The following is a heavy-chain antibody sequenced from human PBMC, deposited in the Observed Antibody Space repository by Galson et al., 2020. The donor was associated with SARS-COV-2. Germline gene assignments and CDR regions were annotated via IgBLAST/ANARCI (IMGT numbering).Heavy chain of an antibody. Sequence: ASVKVSCKASGYTFTSYDINWVRQATGQGLEWMGWMNPNSGNTGYAQKFQGRVTMTRNTSISTAYMELSSLRSEDTAVYYCASSYSSSWYLGRPGYGDYWGQGTLVTVSS. CDR1: GYTFTSYD. CDR3: ASSYSSSWYLGRPGYGDY. CDR2: MNPNSGNT. V-gene: IGHV1-8*01. D-gene: IGHD6-13*01. J-gene: IGHJ4*02.